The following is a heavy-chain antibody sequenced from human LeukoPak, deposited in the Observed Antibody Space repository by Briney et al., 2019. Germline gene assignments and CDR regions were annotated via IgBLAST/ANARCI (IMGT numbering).Heavy chain of an antibody. Sequence: PGGSLRLSCAASGFTFSNYAMGWVRQAPGKGLEWVSAISAGGVSTYYADSVKGRFTISRDNSKNTLYLQMNSLRAEDTAVYYCAKGAGTDRTWGQGTLVTVSS. CDR1: GFTFSNYA. CDR2: ISAGGVST. J-gene: IGHJ5*02. V-gene: IGHV3-23*01. CDR3: AKGAGTDRT.